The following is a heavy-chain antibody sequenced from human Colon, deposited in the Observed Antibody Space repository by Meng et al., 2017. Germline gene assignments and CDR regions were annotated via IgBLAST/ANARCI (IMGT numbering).Heavy chain of an antibody. CDR1: GDSVPSNTAA. V-gene: IGHV6-1*01. CDR2: TYYRSKWYN. CDR3: ARDHGYSYGLPLDY. D-gene: IGHD5-18*01. Sequence: QVQLQQSAPGLLKPSQTLSLTCVIPGDSVPSNTAAWNWIRQSPSRGLEWLGRTYYRSKWYNEYAVSVKSRMTFNADTSKNQVSLQVNSVTPEDTAVYHCARDHGYSYGLPLDYWGQGILVTVSS. J-gene: IGHJ4*02.